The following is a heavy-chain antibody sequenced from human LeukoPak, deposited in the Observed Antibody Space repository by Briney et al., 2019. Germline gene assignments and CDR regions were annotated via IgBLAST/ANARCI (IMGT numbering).Heavy chain of an antibody. CDR1: GFTFSDYY. CDR3: AGAGGMIAMAVPYIEA. CDR2: ISSSSSYI. J-gene: IGHJ5*02. Sequence: PGGSLRLSCAAYGFTFSDYYMSWIPQAPGKGLVWVSSISSSSSYIYHADPVKGRFTIYRDNGKNSLYLQRKSRRANARAGYYCAGAGGMIAMAVPYIEAWGQGTLVTVSS. D-gene: IGHD6-19*01. V-gene: IGHV3-11*06.